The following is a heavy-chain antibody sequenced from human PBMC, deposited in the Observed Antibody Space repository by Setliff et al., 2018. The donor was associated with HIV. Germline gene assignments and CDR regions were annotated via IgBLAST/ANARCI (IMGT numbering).Heavy chain of an antibody. V-gene: IGHV1-2*06. D-gene: IGHD2-2*01. Sequence: ASVKVSCKASGGTFSSYAISWVRQAPGQGLEWMGRINPNSGGTNCAQKCQGRVTMTRDTSISTAYMELSRLRSDDTAVYYCARVYCSTTSCNDEYFYDYWGQGTLVTVSS. CDR2: INPNSGGT. CDR1: GGTFSSYA. CDR3: ARVYCSTTSCNDEYFYDY. J-gene: IGHJ4*01.